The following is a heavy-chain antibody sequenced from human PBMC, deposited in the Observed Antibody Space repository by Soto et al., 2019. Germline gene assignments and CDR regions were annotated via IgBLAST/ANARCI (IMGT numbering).Heavy chain of an antibody. CDR1: GFTFSSYA. V-gene: IGHV3-30-3*01. J-gene: IGHJ5*02. CDR2: ISYDGSNK. Sequence: QVQLVESGGGVVQPGRSLRLSCAASGFTFSSYAMHWVRQAPGKGLEWVAVISYDGSNKYYADSVKGRFTISRDNSKNTLYRQMNSLRAEDTAVYYCARSTRGTIFGVVYNWFDPWGQGNLVTVSS. CDR3: ARSTRGTIFGVVYNWFDP. D-gene: IGHD3-3*01.